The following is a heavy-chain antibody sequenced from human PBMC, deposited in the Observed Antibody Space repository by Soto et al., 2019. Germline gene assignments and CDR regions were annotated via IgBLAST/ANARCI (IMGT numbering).Heavy chain of an antibody. CDR2: TIPILDVA. CDR3: ARDSPIGSTYSGYDAIDS. V-gene: IGHV1-69*08. J-gene: IGHJ4*02. CDR1: GGTFSTST. Sequence: QVQLVQSGAEVKKPGSSVKVSCKASGGTFSTSTFTWVRQAPGQGLEWMGRTIPILDVADYAQDFQGRVTITEXTXTXTXXMELTSLTSKDTAVYYCARDSPIGSTYSGYDAIDSWGQGTLVTVSS. D-gene: IGHD5-12*01.